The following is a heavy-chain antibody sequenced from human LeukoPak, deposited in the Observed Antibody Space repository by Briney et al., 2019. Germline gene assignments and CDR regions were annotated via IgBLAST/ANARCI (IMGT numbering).Heavy chain of an antibody. J-gene: IGHJ3*02. D-gene: IGHD4-17*01. CDR1: DDSFSSHY. Sequence: SETLSLTCAVSDDSFSSHYWTWIRQPPGKGLEWIGYISYIGSTNYNPSLKSRVTISIDTSKKQFSLQLTSVTAADTAVYYCARDLVTVTKGFDIWGQGIMVSVSS. CDR2: ISYIGST. CDR3: ARDLVTVTKGFDI. V-gene: IGHV4-59*11.